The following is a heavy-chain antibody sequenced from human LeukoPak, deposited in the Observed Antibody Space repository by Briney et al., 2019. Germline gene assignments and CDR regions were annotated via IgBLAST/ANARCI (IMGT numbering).Heavy chain of an antibody. CDR2: MSGSGLYT. CDR3: AKLMSQPALLFFDQ. D-gene: IGHD3-10*01. V-gene: IGHV3-23*01. CDR1: GFTFSTYA. Sequence: GGSLRLSCAASGFTFSTYAMSWVRQAPGKGLEWVATMSGSGLYTYYADSVRGRFTISRDNSKDTFYLQMNSLRAEDTAVYYCAKLMSQPALLFFDQWGQGTLVTVSS. J-gene: IGHJ4*02.